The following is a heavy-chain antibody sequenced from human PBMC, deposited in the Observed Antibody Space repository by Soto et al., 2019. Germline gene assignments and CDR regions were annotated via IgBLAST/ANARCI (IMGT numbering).Heavy chain of an antibody. CDR1: GFSFSNYG. D-gene: IGHD1-7*01. V-gene: IGHV3-30*03. J-gene: IGHJ3*02. CDR3: ARNFRDAFDI. CDR2: ISHDGSDK. Sequence: QVQLVESGGGVVQPGRSLRLSCAASGFSFSNYGMHWVRQAPGKGLEWVAIISHDGSDKYSADSVTGRFTIFRDNSKNTLYLQMNSLRTEDTAVYYCARNFRDAFDIWGQGTTVTVSS.